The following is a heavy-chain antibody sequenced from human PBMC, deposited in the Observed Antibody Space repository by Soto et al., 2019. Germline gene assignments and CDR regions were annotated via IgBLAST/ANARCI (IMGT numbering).Heavy chain of an antibody. Sequence: QVQLVESGGGVVQPGRSLRLSCAASGFTFSSYGMHWVRQAPGKGLEWVAVIWYDGSNKYYADSVKGRFTISRDNSKNTLYLQMNSLRADDTAVYYCARDHVDYIWGSYRQYYYYYMDVWGKGTTVTVSS. J-gene: IGHJ6*03. D-gene: IGHD3-16*02. V-gene: IGHV3-33*01. CDR1: GFTFSSYG. CDR2: IWYDGSNK. CDR3: ARDHVDYIWGSYRQYYYYYMDV.